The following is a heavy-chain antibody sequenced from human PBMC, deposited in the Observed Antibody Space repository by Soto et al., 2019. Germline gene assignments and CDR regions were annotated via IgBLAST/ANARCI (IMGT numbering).Heavy chain of an antibody. CDR2: IYYSGST. D-gene: IGHD3-16*01. CDR1: GGSISSYY. J-gene: IGHJ4*02. CDR3: ARLAGDKLAPTEGYFDY. Sequence: PSETLSLTCXVSGGSISSYYWGWIRRPPGKGLEWIGSIYYSGSTYYNPSLKSRVTISVDTSKNQFSLKLSSVTAADTAVYYCARLAGDKLAPTEGYFDYWGQGTLVTVSS. V-gene: IGHV4-39*07.